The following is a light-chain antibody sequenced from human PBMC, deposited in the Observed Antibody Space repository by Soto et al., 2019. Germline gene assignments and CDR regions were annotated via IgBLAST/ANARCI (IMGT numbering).Light chain of an antibody. V-gene: IGKV1-8*01. Sequence: IRMSQSPSSLFAVTGDIVTINCSVSQGISSYLAWYQQKPGKAPKLLIYAASTLQSGVPSRFSGSGSGTDFTLTISCLQSEDFATYYCQQYYSYPPKTFGQGTKVDIK. CDR3: QQYYSYPPKT. CDR2: AAS. J-gene: IGKJ1*01. CDR1: QGISSY.